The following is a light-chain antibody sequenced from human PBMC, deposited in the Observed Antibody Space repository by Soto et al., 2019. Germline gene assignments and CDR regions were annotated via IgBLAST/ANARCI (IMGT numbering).Light chain of an antibody. Sequence: ETVLTQSPGTLSLSPGEKATLSCRASQSVSGTYLAWYQQKPGQAPRLLIYGASSRATGIPDRFSGSGSGTDFTLTISRLEPEDFAVYYCQHYGTSRTFGQETKLEIK. V-gene: IGKV3-20*01. J-gene: IGKJ2*02. CDR2: GAS. CDR1: QSVSGTY. CDR3: QHYGTSRT.